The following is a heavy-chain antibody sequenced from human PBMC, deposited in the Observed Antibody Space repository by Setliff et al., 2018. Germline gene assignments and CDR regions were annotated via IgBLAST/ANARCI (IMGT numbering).Heavy chain of an antibody. D-gene: IGHD3-16*01. Sequence: GSLRLSCAASGFPFSSYWIHWVRQAPGQGLVWLSRIKSDGRSTNYADSVEGRFIISRDNAKSTLYLQMNGLRVEDTATYYCARGAFGAYYHDYWGQGTLVTVS. V-gene: IGHV3-74*01. CDR3: ARGAFGAYYHDY. CDR1: GFPFSSYW. J-gene: IGHJ4*02. CDR2: IKSDGRST.